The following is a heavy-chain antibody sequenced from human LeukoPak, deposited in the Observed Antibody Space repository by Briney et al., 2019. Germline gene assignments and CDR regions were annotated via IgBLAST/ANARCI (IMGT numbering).Heavy chain of an antibody. Sequence: SETLSLTCTVSDGSISSYYWSWIRQPPGKGLEWIGYIYYSGSTNYNPSLKSRVTISVDTSKNQFSLKLSSVTAADTAVYYCARSGYCSSTSCQIAGWFDPWGQGTLVTVSS. CDR1: DGSISSYY. CDR2: IYYSGST. CDR3: ARSGYCSSTSCQIAGWFDP. D-gene: IGHD2-2*01. J-gene: IGHJ5*02. V-gene: IGHV4-59*01.